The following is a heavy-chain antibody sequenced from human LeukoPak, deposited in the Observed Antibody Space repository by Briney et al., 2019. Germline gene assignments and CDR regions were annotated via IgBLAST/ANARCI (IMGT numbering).Heavy chain of an antibody. V-gene: IGHV3-30*02. J-gene: IGHJ2*01. Sequence: GSLRLSCAASGFTFSSYGMHWVRQAPGKGLEWVAFIRYDGSNKYYADSVKGRFTISRDNAKSSLYLQMNSLRAEDTAVYYCASPNYYGSGPSDLWGRGTLVTASS. D-gene: IGHD3-10*01. CDR3: ASPNYYGSGPSDL. CDR1: GFTFSSYG. CDR2: IRYDGSNK.